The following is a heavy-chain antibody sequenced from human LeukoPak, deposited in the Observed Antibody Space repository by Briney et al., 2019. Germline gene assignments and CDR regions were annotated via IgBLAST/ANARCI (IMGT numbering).Heavy chain of an antibody. CDR3: SRESGAFCPFGY. CDR2: ISLTGDR. V-gene: IGHV4/OR15-8*01. Sequence: PSDTLSLTGSGSGGCISSTNWRSWVRQPPVQGMTWIGEISLTGDRNYDPSLNGRVTMSLDESRNQLSLDLTSVTAADTAIYYCSRESGAFCPFGYWGQGTLVIVPP. CDR1: GGCISSTNW. J-gene: IGHJ4*02. D-gene: IGHD2/OR15-2a*01.